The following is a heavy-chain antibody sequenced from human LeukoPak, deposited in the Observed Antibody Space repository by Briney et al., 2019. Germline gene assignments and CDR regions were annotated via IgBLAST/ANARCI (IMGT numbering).Heavy chain of an antibody. CDR2: ISSSSSYI. D-gene: IGHD3-22*01. J-gene: IGHJ4*02. CDR1: GFTFSSYS. Sequence: GGSLRLSCAASGFTFSSYSMNWVRQAPGKGLEWVSSISSSSSYIYYADSVKGRFTISRDNAKNSLYLQMNSLRAEDTAVYYCARASSYYYDSTVLYYFDYWGQGTLVTVSS. V-gene: IGHV3-21*01. CDR3: ARASSYYYDSTVLYYFDY.